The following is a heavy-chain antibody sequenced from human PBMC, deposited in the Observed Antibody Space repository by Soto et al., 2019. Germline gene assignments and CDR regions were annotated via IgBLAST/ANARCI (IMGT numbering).Heavy chain of an antibody. CDR1: GGSISSGGYY. CDR3: AREGGIVGATAADY. D-gene: IGHD1-26*01. V-gene: IGHV4-31*03. Sequence: QVQLQESGPGLVKPSQTLSLTCTVSGGSISSGGYYWSWIRQHPGKGLEWIGYIYYSGSTYYNPSRKSRVTISVDTSKNQFSVKLSSVTAADTAVYSCAREGGIVGATAADYWGQGTLVTVSS. CDR2: IYYSGST. J-gene: IGHJ4*02.